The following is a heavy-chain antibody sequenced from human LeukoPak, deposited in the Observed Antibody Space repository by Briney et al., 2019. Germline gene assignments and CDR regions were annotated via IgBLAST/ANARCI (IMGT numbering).Heavy chain of an antibody. V-gene: IGHV3-30*02. D-gene: IGHD2-15*01. CDR3: ANVWGVVVAARF. Sequence: GGSLRLSCAASRFTFSSYGMHWVRQAPGKGLEWVAYIQYDGSNAQYADSVKGRFIISRDNSKNTLYLKMNSLRAEDTAVYYCANVWGVVVAARFWGKGTTVTISS. J-gene: IGHJ6*04. CDR1: RFTFSSYG. CDR2: IQYDGSNA.